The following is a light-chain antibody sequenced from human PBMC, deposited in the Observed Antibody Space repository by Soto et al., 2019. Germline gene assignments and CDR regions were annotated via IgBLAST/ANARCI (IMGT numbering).Light chain of an antibody. CDR1: SSDIGDWNY. CDR2: DVS. Sequence: QSALTQPPSASGSPGQSVTISCNVTSSDIGDWNYVSWYQQHPGKAPKLMIYDVSKRPSGVPDRFSGSKSGNTASLTVSGLQAEDEADYYCSSYAGSNNYVFGTGTKLTVL. J-gene: IGLJ1*01. CDR3: SSYAGSNNYV. V-gene: IGLV2-8*01.